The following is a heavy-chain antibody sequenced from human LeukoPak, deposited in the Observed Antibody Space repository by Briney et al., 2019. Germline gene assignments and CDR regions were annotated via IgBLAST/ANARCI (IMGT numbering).Heavy chain of an antibody. J-gene: IGHJ2*01. CDR1: GGSISSYY. D-gene: IGHD7-27*01. CDR2: IYYSGST. Sequence: PSETLSLTCTVSGGSISSYYWSWLRQPPGKGLEWIGYIYYSGSTNYNPSLKSRVTISVDTSKNQFSLKLSSVTAADTAVYYCARVTGDWYFDLWGRGTLVTVSS. V-gene: IGHV4-59*01. CDR3: ARVTGDWYFDL.